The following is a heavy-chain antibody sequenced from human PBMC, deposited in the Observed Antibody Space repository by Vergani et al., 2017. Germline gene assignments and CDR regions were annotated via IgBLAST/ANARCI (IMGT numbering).Heavy chain of an antibody. CDR2: INHSGST. D-gene: IGHD6-13*01. J-gene: IGHJ4*02. Sequence: QVQLQQWGAGLLKPSETLSLTCAVYGGSFSGYYWSWIRQPPGKGLEWIGEINHSGSTNYNPSLKSRVTISVDTSKNQFSLKLSSVTAADTAVYYCASGPRPGYSSSWSGNFDYWGQGTLVTVSS. CDR1: GGSFSGYY. CDR3: ASGPRPGYSSSWSGNFDY. V-gene: IGHV4-34*01.